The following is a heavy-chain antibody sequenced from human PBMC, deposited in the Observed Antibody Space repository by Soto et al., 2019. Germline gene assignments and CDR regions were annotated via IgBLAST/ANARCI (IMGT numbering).Heavy chain of an antibody. D-gene: IGHD1-1*01. CDR3: ERDGTDNWV. V-gene: IGHV3-66*01. Sequence: EVQLVESGGGLVQPGGSLRLSCAASGFTVSNNYMRWVRQAPGKGLEWVSLIYSGGATYYADSVKGRFTISRENSKNTLSLQMNSLRAEDTAVYYCERDGTDNWVGGQGILVTVSS. J-gene: IGHJ4*02. CDR1: GFTVSNNY. CDR2: IYSGGAT.